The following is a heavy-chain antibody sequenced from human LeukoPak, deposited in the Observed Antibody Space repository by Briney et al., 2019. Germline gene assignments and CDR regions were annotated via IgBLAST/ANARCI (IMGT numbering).Heavy chain of an antibody. J-gene: IGHJ4*02. CDR1: GYTFTGYY. V-gene: IGHV1-2*06. Sequence: ASVKVSCKASGYTFTGYYMHWVRQAPGQGLEWMGRINPNSGGTNYTQKFQGRVTMTRDTSISTAYMELSRLRSDDTAVYYCARVEYSGSYYYPYWGQGTLVTVPS. CDR2: INPNSGGT. CDR3: ARVEYSGSYYYPY. D-gene: IGHD1-26*01.